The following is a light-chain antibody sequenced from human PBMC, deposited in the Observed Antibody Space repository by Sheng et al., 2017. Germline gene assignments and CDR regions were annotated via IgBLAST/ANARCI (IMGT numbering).Light chain of an antibody. J-gene: IGKJ1*01. CDR3: QQYHSSPPT. Sequence: DIQMIQSPSSLSASVGDTVTITCRASQDIRHDLGWYQQKPGKGPKRLIYAATDLQPGVPSRFSGSASGTEFTLTISRLQPEDSAVYYCQQYHSSPPTFGQGTKVEVK. V-gene: IGKV1-17*01. CDR2: AAT. CDR1: QDIRHD.